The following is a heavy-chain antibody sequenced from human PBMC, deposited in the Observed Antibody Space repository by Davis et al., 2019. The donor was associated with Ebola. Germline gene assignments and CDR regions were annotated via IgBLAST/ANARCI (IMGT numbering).Heavy chain of an antibody. V-gene: IGHV3-73*01. J-gene: IGHJ4*02. Sequence: GESLKISCAASGFTFSGSAMHWVCQASGKGLEWVGRIRSKANSYATAYAASVKGRFTISRDDSKNTAYLQMNSLKTEDTAVYYCTITVAHFDYWGQGTLVTVSS. CDR2: IRSKANSYAT. CDR3: TITVAHFDY. CDR1: GFTFSGSA. D-gene: IGHD4-23*01.